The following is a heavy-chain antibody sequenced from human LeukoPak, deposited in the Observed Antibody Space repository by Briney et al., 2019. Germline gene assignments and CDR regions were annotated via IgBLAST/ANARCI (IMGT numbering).Heavy chain of an antibody. D-gene: IGHD2-21*02. CDR1: GGSISNYY. CDR3: ARHGDVFDAFDI. CDR2: IYASGST. Sequence: SETLSLTCTVSGGSISNYYRSWIRQPPGKGLEWIGYIYASGSTNYNPSLKSRVTISVDTSKSHFSLRLNSVTAADTAVYYCARHGDVFDAFDIWGQGTMVTVSS. J-gene: IGHJ3*02. V-gene: IGHV4-4*09.